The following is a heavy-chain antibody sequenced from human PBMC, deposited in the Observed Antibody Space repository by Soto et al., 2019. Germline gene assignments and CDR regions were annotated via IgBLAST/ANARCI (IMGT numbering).Heavy chain of an antibody. Sequence: PGGSLRLSCAASGFTFSNAWMSWVRQAPGKGLEWVGRIKSKTDGGTTDYAAPVKGRFTISRDDSKNTLYLQMNSLKTEDTAVYYCTNYGSGSYLVWFDPWGQGTLVTVSS. J-gene: IGHJ5*02. D-gene: IGHD3-10*01. CDR3: TNYGSGSYLVWFDP. CDR1: GFTFSNAW. CDR2: IKSKTDGGTT. V-gene: IGHV3-15*01.